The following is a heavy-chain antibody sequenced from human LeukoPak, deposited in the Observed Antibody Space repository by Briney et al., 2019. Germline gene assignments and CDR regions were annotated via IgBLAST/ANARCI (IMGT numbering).Heavy chain of an antibody. CDR1: GFTFSSYA. V-gene: IGHV3-53*01. CDR2: IYSGDST. Sequence: TGGSLRPSCAASGFTFSSYAMSWVRRARGKGLEWVSVIYSGDSTDYADAVKGRFTISRDNSKNTLYLQMNSLRAEDTAVYYCASIAVADYWGQGTLVTVSS. CDR3: ASIAVADY. D-gene: IGHD6-19*01. J-gene: IGHJ4*02.